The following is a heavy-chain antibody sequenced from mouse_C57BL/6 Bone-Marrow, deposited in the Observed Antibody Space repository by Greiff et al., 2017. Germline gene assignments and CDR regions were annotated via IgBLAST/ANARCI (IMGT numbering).Heavy chain of an antibody. J-gene: IGHJ4*01. Sequence: QVQLQQSGPGLVQPSQRLSITCTVSGFSLTSYGVHWVRQSPGKGLEWLGVIWSCGSTDYNAAFISRLSISKDNSKSQVFFKMNSLQADDTAIYYCARGDGAMDYWGQGTSVTVSS. D-gene: IGHD1-2*01. CDR2: IWSCGST. V-gene: IGHV2-2*01. CDR1: GFSLTSYG. CDR3: ARGDGAMDY.